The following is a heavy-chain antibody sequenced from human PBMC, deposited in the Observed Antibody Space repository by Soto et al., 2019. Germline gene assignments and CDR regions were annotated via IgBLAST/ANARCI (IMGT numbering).Heavy chain of an antibody. CDR3: AREVATIRNWFDP. Sequence: QVQLVQSGAEVKKPGSSVKVSCKASGGTFSSYTISWVRQAPGQGLEWMGRIIPILGIANYAQKFQGRVTITADKSTSTAYMELSSLTSEDTDVYYCAREVATIRNWFDPWGQGTLVTVSS. CDR1: GGTFSSYT. J-gene: IGHJ5*02. V-gene: IGHV1-69*02. D-gene: IGHD5-12*01. CDR2: IIPILGIA.